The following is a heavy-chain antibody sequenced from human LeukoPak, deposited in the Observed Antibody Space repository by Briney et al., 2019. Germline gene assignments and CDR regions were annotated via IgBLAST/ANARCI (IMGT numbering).Heavy chain of an antibody. CDR1: HGSFTSYY. Sequence: PSETLSLTCSVSHGSFTSYYWNWIRQPPGKGLEWLGYIYSSGNTDYNPALKSRVTMSMDTSRNQFSLKLRSVTAADTAIYYCARDEGIAAQFDFWGQGMLVTVSS. CDR2: IYSSGNT. V-gene: IGHV4-59*01. J-gene: IGHJ4*02. D-gene: IGHD6-6*01. CDR3: ARDEGIAAQFDF.